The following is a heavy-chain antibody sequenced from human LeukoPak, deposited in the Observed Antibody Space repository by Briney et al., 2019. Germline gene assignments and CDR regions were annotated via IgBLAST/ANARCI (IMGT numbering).Heavy chain of an antibody. D-gene: IGHD5-24*01. CDR3: ARETPRRGETRDGYR. Sequence: GGSLRLSCAASGFTFKKYWMNWVRQVPGKGLECLANIKEDGSETYYADSVKGRFTISRDNPKNLLFLQINSLRVEDTAVYYCARETPRRGETRDGYRWGQGAVVTVSS. J-gene: IGHJ4*02. CDR1: GFTFKKYW. CDR2: IKEDGSET. V-gene: IGHV3-7*01.